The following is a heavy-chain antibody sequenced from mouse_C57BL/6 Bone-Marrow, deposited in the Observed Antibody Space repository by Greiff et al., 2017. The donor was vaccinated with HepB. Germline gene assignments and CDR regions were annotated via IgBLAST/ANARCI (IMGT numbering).Heavy chain of an antibody. CDR2: IRSKSNNYAT. Sequence: DVMLVESGGGLVQPKGSLKLSCAASGFSFNTYAMNWVRQAPGKGLEWVARIRSKSNNYATYYADSVKDRFTISRDDSESMLYLQMNNLKTEDTAIYYCVIDGSRGGGFAYWGQGTLVTVSA. CDR1: GFSFNTYA. CDR3: VIDGSRGGGFAY. V-gene: IGHV10-1*01. J-gene: IGHJ3*01. D-gene: IGHD1-1*01.